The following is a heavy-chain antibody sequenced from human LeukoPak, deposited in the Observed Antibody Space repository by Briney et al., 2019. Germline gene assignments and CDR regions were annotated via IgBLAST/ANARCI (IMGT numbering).Heavy chain of an antibody. Sequence: SETLSLTCTVSGDSIRSNNYYWGWIRQPPGKGLEWIGSIYDTGSTFYNPSLKSRVIISVNTSKNQFSLKLSSVTAADTAVYYCQSRFLEWLLDYWGQGTLVTVSS. CDR1: GDSIRSNNYY. D-gene: IGHD3-3*01. J-gene: IGHJ4*02. CDR2: IYDTGST. CDR3: QSRFLEWLLDY. V-gene: IGHV4-39*01.